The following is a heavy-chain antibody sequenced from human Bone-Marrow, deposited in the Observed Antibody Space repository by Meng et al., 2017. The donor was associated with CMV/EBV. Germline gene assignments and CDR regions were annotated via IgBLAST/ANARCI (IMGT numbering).Heavy chain of an antibody. CDR2: IYYNGST. V-gene: IGHV4-61*08. CDR3: ARAYDFWSGINF. CDR1: GGSVSSGAYY. J-gene: IGHJ4*02. Sequence: ESLKISCTVSGGSVSSGAYYWSWIRQPPGKGLEWIGYIYYNGSTNYNPSLKSRVTISVDTSQNQFSLKLSSVTAADTAVYYCARAYDFWSGINFWGQGALVTVSS. D-gene: IGHD3-3*01.